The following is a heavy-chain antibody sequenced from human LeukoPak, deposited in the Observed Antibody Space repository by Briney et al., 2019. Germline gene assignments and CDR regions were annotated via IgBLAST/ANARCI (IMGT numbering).Heavy chain of an antibody. Sequence: PSETLSPTCTVSGGSISSYYWSWIRQPPGKGLEWIGYIYYSGSTNYNPSLKSRVTISVDTSKNQFSLKLSSVTAADTAVYYCARGLLAATFDYWGQGTLVTVSS. CDR1: GGSISSYY. CDR3: ARGLLAATFDY. V-gene: IGHV4-59*08. D-gene: IGHD6-13*01. J-gene: IGHJ4*02. CDR2: IYYSGST.